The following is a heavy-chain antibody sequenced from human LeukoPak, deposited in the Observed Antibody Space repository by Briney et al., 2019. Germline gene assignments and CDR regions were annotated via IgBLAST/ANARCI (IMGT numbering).Heavy chain of an antibody. CDR3: ARSGRITMIVVAPRNTRIDY. J-gene: IGHJ4*02. CDR1: GFTFSSYG. V-gene: IGHV3-30*02. Sequence: GGSLRLSCAPSGFTFSSYGMHWVRQAPGKGLEWVAFIRYDGNNKYYADSVKGRFTISRDNSKNTLYLQMNSLRAEDTAVYYCARSGRITMIVVAPRNTRIDYWGQGTLVTVSS. D-gene: IGHD3-22*01. CDR2: IRYDGNNK.